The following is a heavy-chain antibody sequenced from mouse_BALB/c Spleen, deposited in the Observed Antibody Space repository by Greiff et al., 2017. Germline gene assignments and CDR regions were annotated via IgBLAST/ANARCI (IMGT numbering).Heavy chain of an antibody. Sequence: VQLKESGAELVRSGASVKLSCTASGFNIKDYYMHWVKQRPEQGLEWIGWIDPENGDTEYAPKFQGKATMTADTSSNTAYLQLSSLTSEDTAVYYCNVYYGSSYYFDYWGQGTTLTVSS. CDR2: IDPENGDT. D-gene: IGHD1-1*01. J-gene: IGHJ2*01. V-gene: IGHV14-4*02. CDR3: NVYYGSSYYFDY. CDR1: GFNIKDYY.